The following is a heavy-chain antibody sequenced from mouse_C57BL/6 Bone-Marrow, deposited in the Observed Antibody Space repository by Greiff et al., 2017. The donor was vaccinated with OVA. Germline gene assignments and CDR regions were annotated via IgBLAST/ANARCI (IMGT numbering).Heavy chain of an antibody. J-gene: IGHJ4*01. D-gene: IGHD2-3*01. CDR3: AREGGYDGYFLYAMDY. CDR1: GFTFSSYG. Sequence: EVKLVESGGDLVKPGGSLKLSCAASGFTFSSYGMSWVRQTPDKRLEWVATISSGGSYTYYPDSVKGRFTISRDNAKNTLYLQMSSLKSEDTAMYYCAREGGYDGYFLYAMDYWGQGTSVTVSA. CDR2: ISSGGSYT. V-gene: IGHV5-6*01.